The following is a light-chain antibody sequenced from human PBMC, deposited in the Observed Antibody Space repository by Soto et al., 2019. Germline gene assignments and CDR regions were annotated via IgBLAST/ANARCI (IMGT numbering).Light chain of an antibody. Sequence: QSVLTQPASVSGSPGQSITISCTGTSSDVGGYSYVSWYQQHPGKAPKLMIYEVSNRPSGVPNRFSGSKTGNTASLTISGLQADDEADYYCSSYTSTTTLGVFGGGTQLTVL. V-gene: IGLV2-14*01. CDR1: SSDVGGYSY. CDR3: SSYTSTTTLGV. J-gene: IGLJ2*01. CDR2: EVS.